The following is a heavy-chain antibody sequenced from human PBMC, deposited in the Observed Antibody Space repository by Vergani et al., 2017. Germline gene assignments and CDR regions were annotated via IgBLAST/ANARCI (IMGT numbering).Heavy chain of an antibody. CDR1: GYTFTSYG. Sequence: QVQLVQSGAEVKKPGASVKVSCKASGYTFTSYGISWVRQAPGQGLEWMGWISAYKGNTNYAQKLQGRVTMTTDKSTSTAYMDLRSLRSDDTAVYYCARDPGSSWYPVYYYYYMDVWGKGTTVTVSS. CDR2: ISAYKGNT. CDR3: ARDPGSSWYPVYYYYYMDV. J-gene: IGHJ6*03. D-gene: IGHD6-13*01. V-gene: IGHV1-18*01.